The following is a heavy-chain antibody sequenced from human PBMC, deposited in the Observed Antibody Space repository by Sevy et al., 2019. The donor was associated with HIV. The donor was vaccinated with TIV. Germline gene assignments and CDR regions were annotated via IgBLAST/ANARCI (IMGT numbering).Heavy chain of an antibody. CDR1: GFTVNTYW. CDR3: TRGNENGRGRYYMDV. J-gene: IGHJ6*03. CDR2: IKSDGSSTSYAEYST. V-gene: IGHV3-74*01. Sequence: GGSLRLSCAASGFTVNTYWMNWVRQAPGKGLEWVSRIKSDGSSTSYAEYSTSYADSVKGRFTISRDNAKNRLYLQMNRQRDEDTAVYYGTRGNENGRGRYYMDVWGKGTTVTVSS. D-gene: IGHD1-26*01.